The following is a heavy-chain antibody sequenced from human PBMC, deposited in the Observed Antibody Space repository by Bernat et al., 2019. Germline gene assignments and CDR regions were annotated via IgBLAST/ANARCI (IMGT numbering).Heavy chain of an antibody. V-gene: IGHV3-30*18. CDR3: AKDLYGGIYYYGMDV. CDR2: ISYDGSNK. Sequence: QVQLVESGGGVVQPGRSLRLSCAASGFTFSSYGMHWVRQAPGKGLEGVAVISYDGSNKYYADSVKGRFTISRDNSKNTLYLQMNSLRAEDTAVYYCAKDLYGGIYYYGMDVWGQGTTVTVSS. D-gene: IGHD3-16*01. J-gene: IGHJ6*02. CDR1: GFTFSSYG.